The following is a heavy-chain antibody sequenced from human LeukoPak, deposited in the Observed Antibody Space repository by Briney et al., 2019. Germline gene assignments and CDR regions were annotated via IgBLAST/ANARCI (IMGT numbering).Heavy chain of an antibody. V-gene: IGHV1-18*01. J-gene: IGHJ4*02. CDR1: GYTFTSYG. D-gene: IGHD3-22*01. CDR3: ASLNYYDSSGPDY. Sequence: GASVKVSCKASGYTFTSYGISWVRQAPGQGLEWMGWISAYNGNTNYAQKLQGRVTMTTDTSTSTAYMELSSLRSEDTAVYYCASLNYYDSSGPDYWGQGTLVTVSS. CDR2: ISAYNGNT.